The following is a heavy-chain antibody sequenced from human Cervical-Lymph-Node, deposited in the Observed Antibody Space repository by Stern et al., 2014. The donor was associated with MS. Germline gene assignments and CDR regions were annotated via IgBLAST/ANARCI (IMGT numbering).Heavy chain of an antibody. V-gene: IGHV3-49*03. D-gene: IGHD5-24*01. CDR2: TRNKAYDRTT. J-gene: IGHJ2*01. Sequence: VQLEESGGGLVQPGRSLRIACKGSGFKLGDYGMSWIRQAPGKGLEWVGFTRNKAYDRTTEYAASVKGRFPISRDDSKTVAYLQMSSLQTEDTAVYYCARVLYGYSPAYWYFDLWGRGTLVTVSS. CDR3: ARVLYGYSPAYWYFDL. CDR1: GFKLGDYG.